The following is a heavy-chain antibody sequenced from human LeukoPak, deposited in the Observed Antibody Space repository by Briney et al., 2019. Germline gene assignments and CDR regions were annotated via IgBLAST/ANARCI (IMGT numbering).Heavy chain of an antibody. D-gene: IGHD6-13*01. V-gene: IGHV4-59*01. J-gene: IGHJ4*02. CDR1: GGSISSYY. CDR3: ARGVYIAAAQYGY. CDR2: IYYSVTT. Sequence: SETLSLTCTVSGGSISSYYWSCIRQPPGKGLEWIGYIYYSVTTNYNPSLKSRVTISVDTSKNQFSLKLSSVTAADTADYYCARGVYIAAAQYGYWGQGTLVTVSS.